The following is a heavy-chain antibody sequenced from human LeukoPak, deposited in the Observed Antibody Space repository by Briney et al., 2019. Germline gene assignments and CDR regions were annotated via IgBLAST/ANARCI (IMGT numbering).Heavy chain of an antibody. J-gene: IGHJ4*02. CDR3: AAIGGFWSGSESSLTF. CDR2: ISYDGSNK. CDR1: IFTFSSYG. Sequence: PGRSLRLSCAASIFTFSSYGMHWVRQAPGKGLEWVAVISYDGSNKYYADSVKGRFTISRDNSKNTLYLQMNSLIAEDTAVYYCAAIGGFWSGSESSLTFWGQGTLVTVSS. D-gene: IGHD3-3*01. V-gene: IGHV3-30*03.